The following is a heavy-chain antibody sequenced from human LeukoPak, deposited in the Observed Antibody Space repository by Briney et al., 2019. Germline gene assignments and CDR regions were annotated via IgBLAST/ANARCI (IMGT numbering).Heavy chain of an antibody. CDR3: ARRASPLVIREDWFDP. CDR1: GYTFTSYG. CDR2: ISVYTGNT. J-gene: IGHJ5*02. V-gene: IGHV1-18*01. D-gene: IGHD3-22*01. Sequence: ASVKVSCKASGYTFTSYGITWVRQAPGQGLEWMGWISVYTGNTNYAQKVQGRVTMTTDTSTNTAYMELRSLRSDDTAVYYCARRASPLVIREDWFDPWGQGTLVTVSS.